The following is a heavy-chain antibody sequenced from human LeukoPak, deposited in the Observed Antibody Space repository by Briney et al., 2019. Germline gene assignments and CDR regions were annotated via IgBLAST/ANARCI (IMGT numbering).Heavy chain of an antibody. CDR1: GYTFTSYG. J-gene: IGHJ4*02. V-gene: IGHV1-18*01. CDR2: ISAYNGNT. Sequence: GASVKVSCKAPGYTFTSYGISWVRQAPGQGLEWMGWISAYNGNTNYAQKLQGRVTMTIDTSTSTAYMELRSLRSDDTAVYYCAREQQLVRNGYYFDYWGQGTLVTVSS. CDR3: AREQQLVRNGYYFDY. D-gene: IGHD6-13*01.